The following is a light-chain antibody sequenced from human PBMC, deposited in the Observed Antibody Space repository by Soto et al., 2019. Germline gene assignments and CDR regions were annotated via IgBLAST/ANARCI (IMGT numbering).Light chain of an antibody. CDR1: QSVSSSY. V-gene: IGKV3-20*01. CDR3: QQYGTSVLT. J-gene: IGKJ4*01. Sequence: ENVLTQSPGTLSLSPGERATLSCRASQSVSSSYLAWYQQKPGQAPRLLIYGASSRATGIPDRFSGSGSGTDFTLTISRLEPEDFAVYYCQQYGTSVLTFGGGTNVDIK. CDR2: GAS.